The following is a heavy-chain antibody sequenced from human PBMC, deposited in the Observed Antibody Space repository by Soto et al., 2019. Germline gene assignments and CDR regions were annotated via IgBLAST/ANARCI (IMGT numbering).Heavy chain of an antibody. V-gene: IGHV4-4*02. D-gene: IGHD6-13*01. Sequence: SETLSLTCAVSGGSISSSNWWSWVRQPPGKGLEWIGEIYHSGSTNYNPSLKSQVTISVDKSKNQLSLKLNSVTAADMAVYYCARCIAAAGPIDYWGQGTLVTVSS. CDR3: ARCIAAAGPIDY. CDR2: IYHSGST. CDR1: GGSISSSNW. J-gene: IGHJ4*02.